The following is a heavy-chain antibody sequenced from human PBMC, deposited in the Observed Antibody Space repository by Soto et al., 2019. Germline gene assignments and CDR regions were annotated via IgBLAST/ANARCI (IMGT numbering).Heavy chain of an antibody. V-gene: IGHV4-59*01. D-gene: IGHD4-17*01. J-gene: IGHJ4*02. CDR1: GGSISSYY. CDR2: IYYSGGR. CDR3: ARDRFGYGDYFDY. Sequence: QVQLQESGPGLVKPSETLSLTCTVSGGSISSYYWSWIRQPPGKGLEWIGYIYYSGGRNYNPSLKSRVTISVDTSKNQVSLKLSSVTAADTAVYYCARDRFGYGDYFDYWGQGTLVTVSS.